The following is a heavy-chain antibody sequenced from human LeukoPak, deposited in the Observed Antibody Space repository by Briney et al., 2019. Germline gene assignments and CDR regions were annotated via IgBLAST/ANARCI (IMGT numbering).Heavy chain of an antibody. Sequence: PGGSLRLSCAASGFTFSSYAMHWVRQAPGKGLEWVSYISSSSSTIYYADSVKGRFTISRDNAKNSLYLQMNSLRAEDTAVYYCARGEQWLVRRGYYFDYWGQGTLVTVSS. V-gene: IGHV3-48*04. CDR2: ISSSSSTI. J-gene: IGHJ4*02. CDR3: ARGEQWLVRRGYYFDY. D-gene: IGHD6-19*01. CDR1: GFTFSSYA.